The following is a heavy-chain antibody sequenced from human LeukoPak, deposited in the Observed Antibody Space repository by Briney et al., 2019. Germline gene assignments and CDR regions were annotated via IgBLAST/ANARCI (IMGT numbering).Heavy chain of an antibody. CDR2: IYYSGST. CDR3: ARHGRRFLEWLEPH. CDR1: GGSISSGDYY. J-gene: IGHJ4*02. V-gene: IGHV4-30-4*01. Sequence: SQTLSLTCTVSGGSISSGDYYWSWIRQPPGKGLEWIGYIYYSGSTYYNPSLKSRVTISVDTSKNQFSLKLSSVTAADTAVYYCARHGRRFLEWLEPHWGQGSLVTVSS. D-gene: IGHD3-3*01.